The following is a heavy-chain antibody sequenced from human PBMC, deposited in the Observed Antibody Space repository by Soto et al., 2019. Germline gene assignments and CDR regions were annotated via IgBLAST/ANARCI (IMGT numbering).Heavy chain of an antibody. CDR1: GYIFTSYW. CDR2: IYPGDSDT. J-gene: IGHJ4*02. V-gene: IGHV5-51*01. CDR3: ARLKTSSWYREVWYFDY. D-gene: IGHD6-13*01. Sequence: VESLKISCKGSGYIFTSYWIGCFLQMPVKVLEWMGIIYPGDSDTRYSPSFQGQVTISADKSISTAYLQWSSLKASDTAMYYCARLKTSSWYREVWYFDYWGQGTLVTVSS.